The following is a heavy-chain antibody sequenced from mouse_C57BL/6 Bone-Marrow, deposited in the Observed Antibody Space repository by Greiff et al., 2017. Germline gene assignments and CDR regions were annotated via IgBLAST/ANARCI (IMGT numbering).Heavy chain of an antibody. CDR1: GYTFTSYW. CDR2: IYPSDSET. D-gene: IGHD2-4*01. J-gene: IGHJ2*01. Sequence: VQLQQPGAELVRPGSSVKLSCKASGYTFTSYWMDWVKQRPGQGLEWIGNIYPSDSETHYNQKFKDKATLTVDKSSSTAYMQLSSLTSEDSAVYYCTSYDYDGGYWGQGTTLTVSS. CDR3: TSYDYDGGY. V-gene: IGHV1-61*01.